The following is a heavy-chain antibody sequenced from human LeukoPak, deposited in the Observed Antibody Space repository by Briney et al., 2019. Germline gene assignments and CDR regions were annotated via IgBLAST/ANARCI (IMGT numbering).Heavy chain of an antibody. D-gene: IGHD1-26*01. J-gene: IGHJ3*02. V-gene: IGHV3-7*01. CDR2: IKQDGSEK. CDR3: ASIGAGLVDAFDI. CDR1: GFTFSSYW. Sequence: GGSLRLSCAASGFTFSSYWMSWVRQAPGKGLEWVANIKQDGSEKYYVDSVKGRFTISRDNAKNSLYLQMNSLRAEDTAVYYCASIGAGLVDAFDIWGQGTMVTVSS.